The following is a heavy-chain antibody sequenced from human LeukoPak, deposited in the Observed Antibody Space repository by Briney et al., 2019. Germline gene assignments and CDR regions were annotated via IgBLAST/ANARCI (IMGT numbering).Heavy chain of an antibody. D-gene: IGHD3-3*01. Sequence: GGSLRLSCAGSGFTFSSYSMIWVRQAPGKGLEWVSSIRGDSTETRHADSVMGRFTISRDNAKESLYLQMNSLRAEDAAVYYCARGPFGVVLDYRGQGTLVTVSS. CDR3: ARGPFGVVLDY. J-gene: IGHJ4*02. CDR2: IRGDSTET. CDR1: GFTFSSYS. V-gene: IGHV3-21*01.